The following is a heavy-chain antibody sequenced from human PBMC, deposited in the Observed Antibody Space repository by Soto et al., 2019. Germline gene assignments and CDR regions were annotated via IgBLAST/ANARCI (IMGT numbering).Heavy chain of an antibody. V-gene: IGHV1-69*12. CDR1: GGTFSSYA. CDR3: ARDRGPSSGYYPYWFDP. CDR2: SIPIFGTA. J-gene: IGHJ5*02. D-gene: IGHD3-22*01. Sequence: QVQLVQSGAEVKKPGSSVKVSCKASGGTFSSYAISWVRQAPGQGLEWMGESIPIFGTANYAQKFQGRVTITADESTSTAYMELSSLRYEDTAVYYCARDRGPSSGYYPYWFDPWGQGTLVTVSS.